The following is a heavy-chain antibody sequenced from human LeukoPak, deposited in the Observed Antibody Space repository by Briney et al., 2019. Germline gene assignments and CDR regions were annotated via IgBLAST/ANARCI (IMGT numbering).Heavy chain of an antibody. CDR2: IKQDGSEK. CDR3: AKGPEYYDFWSTEYYYYMDV. J-gene: IGHJ6*03. CDR1: EFTFSSYW. D-gene: IGHD3-3*01. V-gene: IGHV3-7*03. Sequence: GGSLRLSCAASEFTFSSYWMNWVRQAPGKGLEWVANIKQDGSEKYYVDSVKGRFTISRDNAKNSLYLQMNSLRAEDTAVYYCAKGPEYYDFWSTEYYYYMDVWGKGTTVTVSS.